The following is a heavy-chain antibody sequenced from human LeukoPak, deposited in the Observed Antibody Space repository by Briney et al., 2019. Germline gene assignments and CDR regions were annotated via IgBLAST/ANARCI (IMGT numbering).Heavy chain of an antibody. V-gene: IGHV1-18*01. D-gene: IGHD1-26*01. CDR1: GYTFTNYG. J-gene: IGHJ6*02. CDR2: ISAYNGNT. CDR3: ARVRWELLGGINYYYYGMDV. Sequence: ASVKVSCKASGYTFTNYGFSWVRQAPGQGLEWLGWISAYNGNTNSAQKLQGRVTMTTDTSTSAAYMELRRLRSDDTAVYYCARVRWELLGGINYYYYGMDVWGQGTTVTVSS.